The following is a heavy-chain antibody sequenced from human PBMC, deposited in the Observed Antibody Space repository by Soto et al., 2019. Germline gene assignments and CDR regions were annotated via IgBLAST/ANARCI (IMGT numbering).Heavy chain of an antibody. Sequence: GGSLRLSCAASGFTFTTYWMDWVRQTPGKGLEWVANINQDGSKKNYVGSVKGRFTISRDNAKNSLYLQMSSLTADDSALYYCSRSLNAWGQGTLVTVSS. CDR1: GFTFTTYW. CDR2: INQDGSKK. V-gene: IGHV3-7*01. D-gene: IGHD2-8*01. J-gene: IGHJ5*02. CDR3: SRSLNA.